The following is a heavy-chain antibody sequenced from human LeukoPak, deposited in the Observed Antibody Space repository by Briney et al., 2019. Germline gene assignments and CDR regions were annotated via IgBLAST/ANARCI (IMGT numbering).Heavy chain of an antibody. D-gene: IGHD5-24*01. Sequence: GGSLRLSCAASGFTFSSYGMHWVRQAPGKGLEWVTFIRYDGTNKYYADSVKGRFTISRDNSKNTLYLQMDSLRAEDTAVYYCAKGRRDGYNFDFDYWGQGTLVTVSS. V-gene: IGHV3-30*02. CDR2: IRYDGTNK. J-gene: IGHJ4*02. CDR3: AKGRRDGYNFDFDY. CDR1: GFTFSSYG.